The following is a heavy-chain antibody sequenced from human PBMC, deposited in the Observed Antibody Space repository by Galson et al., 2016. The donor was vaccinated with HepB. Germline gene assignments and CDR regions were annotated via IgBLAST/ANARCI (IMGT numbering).Heavy chain of an antibody. CDR1: GFTFSSSG. Sequence: SLRLSCAASGFTFSSSGMAWFRQAPGKGLEWVSTISETGDTTHYADSVKGRVTISRDNSKDTLYLQMSSLRAEDTAFYYCAKRLSVDPNFSDSWGLGTLVTVSS. D-gene: IGHD3-3*01. J-gene: IGHJ4*02. CDR2: ISETGDTT. CDR3: AKRLSVDPNFSDS. V-gene: IGHV3-23*01.